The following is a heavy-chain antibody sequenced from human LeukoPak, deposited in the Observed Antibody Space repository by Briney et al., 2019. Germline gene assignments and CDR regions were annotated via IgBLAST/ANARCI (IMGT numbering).Heavy chain of an antibody. V-gene: IGHV4-34*01. CDR2: INHSGST. Sequence: PSETLSLTCAVYGGSFSGYYWSWIRQPPGKGLEWIGEINHSGSTNYNPSLKSRVTISVDTSKNQFSLKLSSVTAADTAVYYCARGPRGYCSGGSCPRIFYYYYYGMDVWGQGTTVTVSS. CDR3: ARGPRGYCSGGSCPRIFYYYYYGMDV. CDR1: GGSFSGYY. J-gene: IGHJ6*02. D-gene: IGHD2-15*01.